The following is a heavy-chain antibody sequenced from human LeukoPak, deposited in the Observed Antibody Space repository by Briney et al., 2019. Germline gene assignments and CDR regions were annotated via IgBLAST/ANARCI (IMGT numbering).Heavy chain of an antibody. CDR1: GGTFSSYA. Sequence: SVKVSCKASGGTFSSYAISWVRQAPGQGLEWMGGIIPIFGTANYAQKFQGRVTITTDGSTSTAYMELSSLRSEDTAVYYCARGKWELGVGGAFDIWGQGTMVTVSS. V-gene: IGHV1-69*05. J-gene: IGHJ3*02. CDR3: ARGKWELGVGGAFDI. CDR2: IIPIFGTA. D-gene: IGHD1-26*01.